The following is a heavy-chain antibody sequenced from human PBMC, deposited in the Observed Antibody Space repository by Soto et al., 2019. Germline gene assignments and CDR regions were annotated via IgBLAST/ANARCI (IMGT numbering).Heavy chain of an antibody. J-gene: IGHJ4*02. Sequence: QLQLQESGPGLVKPSETLSLTCTVSGGSISSSSYYWGWIRQPPGKGLEWIGSIYYRGSTYYNPSLKSRVTISGDTSKNQFSLKMSSGPAADKAVYYCARHSSSTQGWGQGTLVTVSS. V-gene: IGHV4-39*01. CDR3: ARHSSSTQG. CDR2: IYYRGST. CDR1: GGSISSSSYY. D-gene: IGHD6-13*01.